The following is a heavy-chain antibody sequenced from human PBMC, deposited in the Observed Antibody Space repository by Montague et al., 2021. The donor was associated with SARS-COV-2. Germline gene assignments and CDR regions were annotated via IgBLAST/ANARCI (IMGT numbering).Heavy chain of an antibody. V-gene: IGHV4-30-4*01. CDR1: GGSISSGDYY. J-gene: IGHJ5*02. Sequence: TLSLTCTVSGGSISSGDYYWSWIRQPPGKGLEWIGYIYYSGSTYYNPSLKSRVTISVDTSKSQFSLKLSSVTAADTAVYYCARGNARITIFGVAARWFDPWGQGTLVTVSS. CDR2: IYYSGST. D-gene: IGHD3-3*01. CDR3: ARGNARITIFGVAARWFDP.